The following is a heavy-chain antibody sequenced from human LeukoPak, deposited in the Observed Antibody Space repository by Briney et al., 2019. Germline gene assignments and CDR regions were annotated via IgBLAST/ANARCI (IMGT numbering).Heavy chain of an antibody. J-gene: IGHJ3*02. D-gene: IGHD3-22*01. Sequence: GGSLRLSCAASGFTFSSYAMSWVRQAPGKGLEWVSVISGSGGRTYYADSVKGRFTISRDNSKNTLYLQMNSLRADDTAVYYCATYYYYDSSGYPDRAFDIWGQGTMVTVSS. CDR2: ISGSGGRT. CDR1: GFTFSSYA. CDR3: ATYYYYDSSGYPDRAFDI. V-gene: IGHV3-23*01.